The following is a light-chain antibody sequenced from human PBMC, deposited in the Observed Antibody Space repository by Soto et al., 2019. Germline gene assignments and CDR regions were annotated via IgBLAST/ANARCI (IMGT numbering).Light chain of an antibody. CDR3: QQYNSYPWT. V-gene: IGKV1-5*01. CDR1: QSISSW. Sequence: IQITPSPSTLSGSVGDRVTISCRASQSISSWLAWYQQKPGKAPNLLIFDASTLETGVPSRFSGSEAETEFTLTISGLQPDDFATYYCQQYNSYPWTFGQGTKVDIK. CDR2: DAS. J-gene: IGKJ1*01.